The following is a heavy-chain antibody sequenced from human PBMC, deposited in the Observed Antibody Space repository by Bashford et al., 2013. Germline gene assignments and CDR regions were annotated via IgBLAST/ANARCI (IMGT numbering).Heavy chain of an antibody. CDR3: ARGALTKSGYKSWYYLDY. V-gene: IGHV1-69*13. D-gene: IGHD5-12*01. CDR1: GGSFSGFA. CDR2: IIPPFTTP. J-gene: IGHJ4*02. Sequence: SVKVSCKASGGSFSGFAISWVRQAPGQGLEWMGGIIPPFTTPNYAQKFQGRVTITVDESTTTAYMELSSLRSEDTAMFYCARGALTKSGYKSWYYLDYWGQGALVHRLL.